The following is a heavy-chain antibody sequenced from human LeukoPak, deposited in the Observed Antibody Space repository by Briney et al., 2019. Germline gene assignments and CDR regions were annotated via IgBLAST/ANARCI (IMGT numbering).Heavy chain of an antibody. CDR1: GGSFSGYY. D-gene: IGHD2-15*01. V-gene: IGHV4-34*01. CDR2: INHSGST. J-gene: IGHJ6*02. CDR3: ARVGDIVVVVAATGRRYGMDV. Sequence: SETLSLTCAVYGGSFSGYYWSWIRQPPGKGLEWIGEINHSGSTNYNPSLKSRVTISVDTSKNQFSLKLSSVTAADMAVYYCARVGDIVVVVAATGRRYGMDVWGQGTAVTVSS.